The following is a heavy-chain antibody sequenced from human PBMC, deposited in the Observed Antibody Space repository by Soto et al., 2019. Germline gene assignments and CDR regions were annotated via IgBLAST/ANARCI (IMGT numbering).Heavy chain of an antibody. D-gene: IGHD3-16*01. Sequence: QITLKESGPPLVKPTQTLTLTCTVSGFPLNTYGVGVGWIRQPPGKALEWLALIYWDDDKRYSPSLKSRLTITKDTSKNQVVLTMTNMDPVDTVTYYCARALGSWGAYYFDYWGQGTLVTVSS. V-gene: IGHV2-5*02. CDR2: IYWDDDK. J-gene: IGHJ4*02. CDR3: ARALGSWGAYYFDY. CDR1: GFPLNTYGVG.